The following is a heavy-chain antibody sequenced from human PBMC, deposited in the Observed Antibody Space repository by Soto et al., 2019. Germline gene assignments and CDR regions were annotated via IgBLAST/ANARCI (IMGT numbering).Heavy chain of an antibody. CDR1: GGSISSGGTGSY. CDR2: IYYSGST. CDR3: ARHSYYYGSTYGCWLAP. J-gene: IGHJ5*02. Sequence: PSETLSLTCTVSGGSISSGGTGSYCTWIRQLPGKGLEWIGSIYYSGSTYYNPSLKSRVTISVDTSKNQFSLKLSSVTAADTAVNYCARHSYYYGSTYGCWLAPWGQGTLVPVSS. D-gene: IGHD3-10*01. V-gene: IGHV4-39*01.